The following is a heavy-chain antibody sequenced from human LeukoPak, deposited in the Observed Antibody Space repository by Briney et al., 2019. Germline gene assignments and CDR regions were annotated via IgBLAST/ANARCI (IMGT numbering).Heavy chain of an antibody. Sequence: GGSLRLSCAASGFKFDDFGMHWVRQPPGKGLEWVSGISRRSDSTGYADSVKGRFTISRDNAKSSLYLQMNSLRAEDMALYYCVKEKGYLRYFDYWGQGTLVTVSS. CDR2: ISRRSDST. V-gene: IGHV3-9*03. CDR1: GFKFDDFG. CDR3: VKEKGYLRYFDY. D-gene: IGHD1-1*01. J-gene: IGHJ4*02.